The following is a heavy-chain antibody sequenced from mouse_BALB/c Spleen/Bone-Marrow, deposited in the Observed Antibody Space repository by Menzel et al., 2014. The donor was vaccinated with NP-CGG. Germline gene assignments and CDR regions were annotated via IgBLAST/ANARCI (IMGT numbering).Heavy chain of an antibody. V-gene: IGHV2-9*02. CDR2: IGIGGST. CDR1: GFSLTDYG. D-gene: IGHD1-1*01. Sequence: VQLVESGPGLVAPSQSLSITCTVSGFSLTDYGVHWVRQPPGKGLEWLGIIGIGGSTNYNSALMSRLSIDKDNSKSQVFLKVNSLQTDDTAMYYCARASYYYGSGYDYWGQGTTLTVSS. J-gene: IGHJ2*01. CDR3: ARASYYYGSGYDY.